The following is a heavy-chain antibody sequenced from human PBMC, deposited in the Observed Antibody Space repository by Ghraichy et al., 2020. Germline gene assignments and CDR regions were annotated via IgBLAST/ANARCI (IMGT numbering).Heavy chain of an antibody. Sequence: SETLSLTCTVSGGSISSYYWSWIRQPAGKGLEWIGRIYTSGSTNYNPSLKSRVTMSVDTSKNQFSLKLSSVTAADTAVYYCAREGPYIVATISPLYYYYGMDVWGQGTTVTVSS. CDR1: GGSISSYY. J-gene: IGHJ6*02. D-gene: IGHD5-12*01. V-gene: IGHV4-4*07. CDR3: AREGPYIVATISPLYYYYGMDV. CDR2: IYTSGST.